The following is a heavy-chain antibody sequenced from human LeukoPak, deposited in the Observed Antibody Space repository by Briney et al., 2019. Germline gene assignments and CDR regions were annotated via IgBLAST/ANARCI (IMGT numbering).Heavy chain of an antibody. J-gene: IGHJ5*02. CDR3: AINKYYYDSSGYYYVVWFDP. Sequence: ASVKVSCKASGYTFTSYGIGWVRQAPGQGLEWMGWISAYNGNTNYAQKLQGRVTMTTDTSASTAYMELRSLRSDDTAVYYCAINKYYYDSSGYYYVVWFDPWGQGTLVTVSS. V-gene: IGHV1-18*01. CDR2: ISAYNGNT. D-gene: IGHD3-22*01. CDR1: GYTFTSYG.